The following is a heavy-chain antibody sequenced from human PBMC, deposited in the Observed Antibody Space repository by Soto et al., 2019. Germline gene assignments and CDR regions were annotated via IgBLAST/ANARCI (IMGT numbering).Heavy chain of an antibody. CDR2: IFHSGNA. CDR3: ARAHAPTLPFDY. D-gene: IGHD2-15*01. Sequence: SETLSLTCTVSGGSIRNVYWSWIRQLPGKGLEWIGFIFHSGNAKYNPSLKSRVTMSVDTSKNQFSLSLDSVTAADTAVYFCARAHAPTLPFDYWGQGTLVTVSS. CDR1: GGSIRNVY. J-gene: IGHJ4*02. V-gene: IGHV4-59*01.